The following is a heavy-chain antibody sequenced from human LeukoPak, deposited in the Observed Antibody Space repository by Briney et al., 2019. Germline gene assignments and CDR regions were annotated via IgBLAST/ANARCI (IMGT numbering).Heavy chain of an antibody. D-gene: IGHD1-1*01. CDR1: GFTFSSYA. CDR3: SRAWRDY. CDR2: ISYDGSNK. Sequence: GGSLRLSCAASGFTFSSYAMHWVRQAPGKGLEWVAVISYDGSNKYYANSVKGRFTISRDNSKNTLYLQMNSLRAEDTAVYYCSRAWRDYWGQGTLVTVSS. V-gene: IGHV3-30*04. J-gene: IGHJ4*02.